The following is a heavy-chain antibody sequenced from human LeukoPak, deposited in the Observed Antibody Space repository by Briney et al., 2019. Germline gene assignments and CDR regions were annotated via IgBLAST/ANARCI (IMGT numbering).Heavy chain of an antibody. Sequence: GGSLRLSCAASGFTFSSYWMNWVRQAPGKGLVWVSRIASDGSSTTYADSVKGRFSISRDNAKNTLYLQMNSLRVEDTAVYYCARGRPHGNDYWGQGTLATVSS. CDR1: GFTFSSYW. D-gene: IGHD4-23*01. J-gene: IGHJ4*02. CDR3: ARGRPHGNDY. CDR2: IASDGSST. V-gene: IGHV3-74*01.